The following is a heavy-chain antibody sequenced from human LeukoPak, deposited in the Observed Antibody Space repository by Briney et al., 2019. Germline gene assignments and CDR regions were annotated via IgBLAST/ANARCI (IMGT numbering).Heavy chain of an antibody. CDR2: IYNDGRT. Sequence: GGSLRLSCAASGSTVTSNYMSWVRQAPGKGLKWVSVIYNDGRTYYADSVKGRFTISRDNSKNTLYLQMNSLRAEDTAVYYCARESNSGYYLSYWGQGTLVTVSS. V-gene: IGHV3-66*01. CDR3: ARESNSGYYLSY. CDR1: GSTVTSNY. J-gene: IGHJ4*02. D-gene: IGHD3-22*01.